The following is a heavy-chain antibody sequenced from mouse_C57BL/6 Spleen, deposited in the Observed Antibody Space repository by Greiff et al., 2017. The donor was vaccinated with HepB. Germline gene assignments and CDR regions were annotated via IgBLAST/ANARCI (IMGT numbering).Heavy chain of an antibody. D-gene: IGHD1-1*01. CDR1: GFSLTSYG. V-gene: IGHV2-6-1*01. CDR2: IWSDGST. CDR3: ARHGVLRYYAMDY. J-gene: IGHJ4*01. Sequence: QVQLQQSGPGLVAPSQSLSITCPVSGFSLTSYGVHWVRQPPGKGLEWLVVIWSDGSTTYNSALKSRLSISKDNSKSQVFLKMNSLQTDDTAMYYCARHGVLRYYAMDYWGQGTSVTVSS.